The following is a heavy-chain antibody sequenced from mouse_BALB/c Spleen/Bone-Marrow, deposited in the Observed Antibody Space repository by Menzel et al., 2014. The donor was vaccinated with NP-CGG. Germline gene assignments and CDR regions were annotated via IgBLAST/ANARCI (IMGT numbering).Heavy chain of an antibody. CDR1: GYAFTNYW. Sequence: QVQLKQSGAELVRPGTSVKMSCKAAGYAFTNYWVGWVKQRPGHGPEWIGDIYPGGGYTNYNEKFKGKATLTADTSSSTAYMQLGSLTSEDSAIYYCARGHYFDYWGQGTTLTVSS. CDR2: IYPGGGYT. D-gene: IGHD3-3*01. CDR3: ARGHYFDY. J-gene: IGHJ2*01. V-gene: IGHV1-63*02.